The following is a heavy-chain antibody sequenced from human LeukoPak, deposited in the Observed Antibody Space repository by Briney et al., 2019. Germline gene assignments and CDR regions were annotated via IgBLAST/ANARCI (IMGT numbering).Heavy chain of an antibody. CDR3: ARFGSYYDILTGYYTSPFDY. V-gene: IGHV5-51*01. CDR1: GYSFTSYW. J-gene: IGHJ4*02. CDR2: IYPGDSDT. Sequence: GESLKISCKGSGYSFTSYWIGWVRQMPGKGLEWMGIIYPGDSDTRYSPSLQGQVTISADKSISTAYLQWSSLKASDTAMYYCARFGSYYDILTGYYTSPFDYWGQGTLVTVSS. D-gene: IGHD3-9*01.